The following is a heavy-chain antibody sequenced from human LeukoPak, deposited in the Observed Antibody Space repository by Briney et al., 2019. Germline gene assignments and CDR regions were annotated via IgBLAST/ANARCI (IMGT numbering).Heavy chain of an antibody. Sequence: PSETLSLTCTASGGSISSYYWSWIRQPAGKGLEWIGRIYTSGGTSYNPSLKSRVTMSVDTSKNQFSLKLSSVTAADTAVYYCARVSVAGPRGYFDYWGQGTLVTVSS. D-gene: IGHD6-19*01. V-gene: IGHV4-4*07. J-gene: IGHJ4*02. CDR2: IYTSGGT. CDR1: GGSISSYY. CDR3: ARVSVAGPRGYFDY.